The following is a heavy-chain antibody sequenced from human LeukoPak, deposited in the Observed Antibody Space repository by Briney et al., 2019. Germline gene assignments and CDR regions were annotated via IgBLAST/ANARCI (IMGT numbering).Heavy chain of an antibody. J-gene: IGHJ4*02. V-gene: IGHV1-46*01. CDR1: GYTFTSYY. Sequence: ASVKVSCKASGYTFTSYYMHWVRQAPGQGLEWMGIINPSGGSTSYAQKFQGRVTMTRDTSISTAYMELSRLRSDDTAVYYCASTIAAAGTSYSYWGQGTLVTVSS. CDR2: INPSGGST. CDR3: ASTIAAAGTSYSY. D-gene: IGHD6-13*01.